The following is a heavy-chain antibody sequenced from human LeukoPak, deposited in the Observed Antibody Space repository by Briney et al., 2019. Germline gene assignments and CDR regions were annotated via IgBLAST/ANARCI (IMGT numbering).Heavy chain of an antibody. D-gene: IGHD1-26*01. V-gene: IGHV4-4*02. CDR3: ARETIYSGSYEIDY. CDR2: IDHSGST. J-gene: IGHJ4*02. Sequence: SGTLSLTCAVSGGSISSSNWWSWVRQPPGKGLEWIGEIDHSGSTNYNPSLKSRVTISVDKSKNQFSLKLSSVTAADTAVYYCARETIYSGSYEIDYWGQGTLVTVSS. CDR1: GGSISSSNW.